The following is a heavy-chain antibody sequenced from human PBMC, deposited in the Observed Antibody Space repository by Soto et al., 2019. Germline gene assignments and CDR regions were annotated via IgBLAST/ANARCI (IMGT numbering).Heavy chain of an antibody. V-gene: IGHV5-10-1*01. J-gene: IGHJ6*02. D-gene: IGHD3-10*01. CDR1: GYSFTSYW. CDR3: ASGSGRVRGSGSYFGYYYYGMDV. CDR2: IDPSDSYT. Sequence: XESLKISCKGSGYSFTSYWISWVRQMPGKGLEWMGRIDPSDSYTNYSPSFQGHVTISADKSISTAYLQWSSLKASDTAMYYCASGSGRVRGSGSYFGYYYYGMDVWGQGATVTVSS.